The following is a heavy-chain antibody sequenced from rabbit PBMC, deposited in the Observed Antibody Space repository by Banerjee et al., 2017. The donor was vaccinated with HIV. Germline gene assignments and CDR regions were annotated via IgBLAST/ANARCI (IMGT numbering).Heavy chain of an antibody. CDR2: IYGDDGHR. CDR3: ARNWPGSTNWDL. Sequence: QEQLVESGGDLVKPGGTLTLTCKASGFDLSSYYYMCWVRQAPGKGLEWIACIYGDDGHRYYASWAKGRFTTSKTSSTTVTLQMTSLTAADTATYFCARNWPGSTNWDLWGPGTLVTVS. D-gene: IGHD4-2*01. V-gene: IGHV1S45*01. J-gene: IGHJ4*01. CDR1: GFDLSSYYY.